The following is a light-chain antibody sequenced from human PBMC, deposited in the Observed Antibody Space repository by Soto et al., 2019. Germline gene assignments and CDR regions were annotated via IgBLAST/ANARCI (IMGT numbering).Light chain of an antibody. CDR3: AAWDGSLSGRV. Sequence: QSVLTQPPAASGTPGQRVTISCSGSSSNIGSRYVYWYQQLPGTAPKLLIYRNDQRPSGVPDRFSGSKSGTSASLAISGLRSDDEADYYCAAWDGSLSGRVFGGGTQLTVL. J-gene: IGLJ3*02. V-gene: IGLV1-47*01. CDR2: RND. CDR1: SSNIGSRY.